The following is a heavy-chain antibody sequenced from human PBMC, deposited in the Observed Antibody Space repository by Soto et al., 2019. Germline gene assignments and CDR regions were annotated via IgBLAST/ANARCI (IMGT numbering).Heavy chain of an antibody. Sequence: GASVKVSCKASGCTFSGYYMRWVRQAPGQGLEWMGWINPNSGGTNYAQKFQGWVTMTRDTSISTAYMELSRLRSDDTAVYYCAKAYDGGYAAFDIWGQGTMVTVSS. V-gene: IGHV1-2*04. CDR3: AKAYDGGYAAFDI. D-gene: IGHD5-12*01. CDR2: INPNSGGT. J-gene: IGHJ3*02. CDR1: GCTFSGYY.